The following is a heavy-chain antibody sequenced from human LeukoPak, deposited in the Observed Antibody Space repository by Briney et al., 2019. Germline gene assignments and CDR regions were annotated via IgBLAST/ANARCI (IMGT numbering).Heavy chain of an antibody. J-gene: IGHJ5*02. Sequence: PGGSLRLSCAASGFTFSSYEMHWVRQTPGKGLEWVSYISSSGSTKYYADSVKGRFTISRDNSKNTLYLQMNSLRAEDTAVYYCAKFVVVVAANWFDPWGQGTLVTVSS. D-gene: IGHD2-15*01. CDR2: ISSSGSTK. CDR1: GFTFSSYE. V-gene: IGHV3-48*03. CDR3: AKFVVVVAANWFDP.